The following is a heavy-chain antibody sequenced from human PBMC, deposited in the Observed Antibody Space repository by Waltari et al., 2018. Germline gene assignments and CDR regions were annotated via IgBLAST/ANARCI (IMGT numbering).Heavy chain of an antibody. V-gene: IGHV4-4*02. Sequence: QLQLQQSGPGLVKPSGTLSLTCVVSVDSMVGNSWWSWVLQSPDKGLEWIGQVHRSGRTNYNPSFASRAIVSLDTSMNEFSLRILSATAADTAIYYCARDLGRGLFLDSWGQGTLVTVSP. D-gene: IGHD2-15*01. CDR3: ARDLGRGLFLDS. CDR2: VHRSGRT. CDR1: VDSMVGNSW. J-gene: IGHJ4*02.